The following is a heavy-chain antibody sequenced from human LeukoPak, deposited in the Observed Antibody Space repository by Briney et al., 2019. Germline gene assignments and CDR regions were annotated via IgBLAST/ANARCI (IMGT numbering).Heavy chain of an antibody. V-gene: IGHV1-2*04. Sequence: ASVKVSCKASGYTFTSYGISWVRQAPGQGLEWMGWINPNSGGTNYAQKFQGWVTMTRDTSISTAYMELSRLRSDDTAVYYCARGYYDSSGYYPRHAFDIWGQGTMVTVSS. D-gene: IGHD3-22*01. CDR1: GYTFTSYG. CDR3: ARGYYDSSGYYPRHAFDI. J-gene: IGHJ3*02. CDR2: INPNSGGT.